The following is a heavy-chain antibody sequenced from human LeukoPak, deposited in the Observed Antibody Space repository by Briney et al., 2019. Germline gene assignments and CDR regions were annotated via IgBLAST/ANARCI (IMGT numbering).Heavy chain of an antibody. CDR2: ISNSGRST. J-gene: IGHJ4*02. V-gene: IGHV3-23*01. CDR3: ATGGVIITNFDC. Sequence: GGSLRLSCAASGFTFSTFAMSWVRQAPGKGLEWISGISNSGRSTYYADSVKGRFTISRDNSKNTLYLQMNSLRAEDTAVYYCATGGVIITNFDCWGQGTLVTVSS. CDR1: GFTFSTFA. D-gene: IGHD3-10*01.